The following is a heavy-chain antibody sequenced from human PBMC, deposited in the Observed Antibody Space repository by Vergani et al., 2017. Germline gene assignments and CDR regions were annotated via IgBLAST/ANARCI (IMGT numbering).Heavy chain of an antibody. V-gene: IGHV3-21*06. J-gene: IGHJ6*02. CDR3: AIDCSRGGCPDNYGMDV. Sequence: VQLVESGGGLVKPGGSLRLSCAASGFTFSDFSMSWVRQAPGKGLEWVAFIGSSGPYINYADSVEGRFIISRDNTNSSLFLQLRSLRAEDAAVYYCAIDCSRGGCPDNYGMDVWGQGATVTVSS. CDR1: GFTFSDFS. D-gene: IGHD6-25*01. CDR2: IGSSGPYI.